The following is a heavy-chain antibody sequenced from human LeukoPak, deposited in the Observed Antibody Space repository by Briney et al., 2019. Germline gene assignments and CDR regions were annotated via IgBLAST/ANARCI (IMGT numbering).Heavy chain of an antibody. V-gene: IGHV1-69*05. D-gene: IGHD3-22*01. CDR2: IIPIFGTA. CDR1: GGTFSSYA. Sequence: SVKVSCKASGGTFSSYAISWVRQAPGQGLEWMGGIIPIFGTANYAQKFQGRVTITTDESTSTAYMELSSLRSEDTAVYYCARMFGRYYDSSGYASEGFSYYFDYWAREPWSPSPQ. J-gene: IGHJ4*02. CDR3: ARMFGRYYDSSGYASEGFSYYFDY.